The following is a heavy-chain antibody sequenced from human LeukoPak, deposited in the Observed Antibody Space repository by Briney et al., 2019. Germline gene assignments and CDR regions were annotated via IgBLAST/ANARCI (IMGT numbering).Heavy chain of an antibody. V-gene: IGHV1-69*04. CDR1: GGTFSSYA. CDR2: IIPILGIA. Sequence: SSVKVSCKASGGTFSSYAITWVRQAPGQGLEWMGRIIPILGIATYAQNFQGRVTITADKSTSTAYMELSSLRSEDTAVYYCARDPVVSCSSTSCSVAPSDFCGEGALVVVAS. D-gene: IGHD2-2*01. CDR3: ARDPVVSCSSTSCSVAPSDF. J-gene: IGHJ4*02.